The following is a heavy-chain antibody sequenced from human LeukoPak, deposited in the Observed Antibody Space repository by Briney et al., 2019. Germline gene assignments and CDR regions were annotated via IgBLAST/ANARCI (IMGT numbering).Heavy chain of an antibody. V-gene: IGHV1-18*01. Sequence: ASVKVSCKASGYTFTSYAMNWVRQAPGQGLEWMGWISAYNGNTNYAQKLQGRVTMTTDTSTSTAYMELSSLRSEDTAVYYCARVRFEDIVVVPAAPNYYYYYYMDVWGKGTTVTVSS. CDR3: ARVRFEDIVVVPAAPNYYYYYYMDV. D-gene: IGHD2-2*01. J-gene: IGHJ6*03. CDR2: ISAYNGNT. CDR1: GYTFTSYA.